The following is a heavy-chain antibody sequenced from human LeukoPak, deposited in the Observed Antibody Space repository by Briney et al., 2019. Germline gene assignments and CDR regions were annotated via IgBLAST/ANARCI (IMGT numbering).Heavy chain of an antibody. Sequence: GGSLRLSCAASGFTFSSYGMHWVRQAPGKGLEWVAVIWYDGSNKYYVDSVKGRFTISRDNSKNTLYLQMNSLRAEDTAVYYCARGGGYDSWDYYGMDVWGQGTTVTVSS. V-gene: IGHV3-33*01. CDR1: GFTFSSYG. J-gene: IGHJ6*02. D-gene: IGHD5-12*01. CDR2: IWYDGSNK. CDR3: ARGGGYDSWDYYGMDV.